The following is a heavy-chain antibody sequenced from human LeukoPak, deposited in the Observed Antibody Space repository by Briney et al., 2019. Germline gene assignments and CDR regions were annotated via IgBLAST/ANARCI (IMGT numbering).Heavy chain of an antibody. V-gene: IGHV3-53*01. Sequence: GGSLRLSCAASGFTVSSNYMSWVRQAPGKGLEWVSVIYSGGSTYYADSVKGRFTISRDNAKNSLYLQMNSLRAEDTAVYYCARQDYSIFYYYYYMDVWGKGTTVTVSS. CDR2: IYSGGST. J-gene: IGHJ6*03. CDR1: GFTVSSNY. CDR3: ARQDYSIFYYYYYMDV. D-gene: IGHD4-11*01.